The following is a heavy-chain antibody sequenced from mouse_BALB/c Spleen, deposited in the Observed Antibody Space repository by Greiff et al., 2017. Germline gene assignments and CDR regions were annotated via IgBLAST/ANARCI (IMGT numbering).Heavy chain of an antibody. V-gene: IGHV5-4*02. CDR1: GFTFSDYY. Sequence: EVQLVESGGGLVKPGGSLKLSCAASGFTFSDYYMYWVRQTPEKRLEWVATISDGGSYTYYPDSVKGRFTISRDNAKNNLYLQMSSLKSEDTAMYYCARGWLGAMDYWGQGTSVTVSS. CDR2: ISDGGSYT. CDR3: ARGWLGAMDY. D-gene: IGHD1-1*02. J-gene: IGHJ4*01.